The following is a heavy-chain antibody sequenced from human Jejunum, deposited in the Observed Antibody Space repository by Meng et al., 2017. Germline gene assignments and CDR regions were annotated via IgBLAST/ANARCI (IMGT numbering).Heavy chain of an antibody. J-gene: IGHJ4*02. Sequence: SGTLSLTCTVSAGSIFTSSYYWVWVRQPPGKGLEWIGTTFYNGNTYYNPSLRSRVTISVDTSNNHFSLKLTSVTAADTAVYYCAREAKSSVNTYYFDSWGQGSLVTVSS. CDR1: AGSIFTSSYY. V-gene: IGHV4-39*07. D-gene: IGHD4-17*01. CDR3: AREAKSSVNTYYFDS. CDR2: TFYNGNT.